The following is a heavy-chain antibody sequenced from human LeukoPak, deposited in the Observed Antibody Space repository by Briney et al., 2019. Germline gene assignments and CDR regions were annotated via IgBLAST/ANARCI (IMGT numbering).Heavy chain of an antibody. D-gene: IGHD6-13*01. CDR2: IYYSGST. CDR3: ARGRSSWYYFDY. CDR1: GGSISSYY. J-gene: IGHJ4*02. Sequence: SETLPLTCTVSGGSISSYYWSWIRQPPGKGLEWIGYIYYSGSTNYNPSLKSRVTISVDTSKNQFSLKLSSVTAADTAVYYCARGRSSWYYFDYWGQGTLVTVSS. V-gene: IGHV4-59*01.